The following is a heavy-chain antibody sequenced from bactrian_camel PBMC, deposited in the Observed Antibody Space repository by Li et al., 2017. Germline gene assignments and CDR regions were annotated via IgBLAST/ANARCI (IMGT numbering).Heavy chain of an antibody. CDR2: VYTDGSNT. D-gene: IGHD5*01. CDR1: GFTFSNSY. Sequence: HVQLVESGGGLVQPGGSLRLSRAASGFTFSNSYMSWVRQAPGKGLEWESSVYTDGSNTYYADSVKGRFTISRENAKNTVYLQMNSLKSEDTALYYCALPFPMTMGWTQLHYKYWGQGTQVTVS. V-gene: IGHV3-2*01. J-gene: IGHJ4*01. CDR3: ALPFPMTMGWTQLHYKY.